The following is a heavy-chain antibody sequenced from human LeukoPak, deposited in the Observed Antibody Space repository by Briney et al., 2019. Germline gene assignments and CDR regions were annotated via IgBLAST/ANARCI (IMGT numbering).Heavy chain of an antibody. CDR2: INPKSGGT. CDR1: GYTFTNYY. J-gene: IGHJ4*02. D-gene: IGHD4/OR15-4a*01. V-gene: IGHV1-2*02. Sequence: ASVKVSCKASGYTFTNYYMHWVRQAPGLGFEWMGWINPKSGGTSYPQKFQGRLTMTRDTSIGTAYMELSRLRSDDTAVYYCVPSANYYYFDYWGQGTLVTVS. CDR3: VPSANYYYFDY.